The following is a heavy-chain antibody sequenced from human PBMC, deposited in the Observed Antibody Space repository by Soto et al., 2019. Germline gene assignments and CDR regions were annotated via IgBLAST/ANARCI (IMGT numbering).Heavy chain of an antibody. CDR1: GFTFSRYA. D-gene: IGHD6-6*01. CDR3: ARGTIVARQHLDY. J-gene: IGHJ4*02. Sequence: QVQLVESGGGVVQLGKSLRLSCAASGFTFSRYAMHWARQAPGKGLEWVTVISIRGGDEYYAESVRGRFTISRDDSKNTLYLQMDSLRVEDTAVYYCARGTIVARQHLDYWGQGTLVTVSS. V-gene: IGHV3-30*03. CDR2: ISIRGGDE.